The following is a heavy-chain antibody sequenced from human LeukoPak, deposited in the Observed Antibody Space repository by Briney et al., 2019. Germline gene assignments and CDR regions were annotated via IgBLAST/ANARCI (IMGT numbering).Heavy chain of an antibody. CDR1: GYTFTSYY. CDR3: ARAYIVVVPAARGNWFDP. J-gene: IGHJ5*02. Sequence: GASVKVSCKASGYTFTSYYMHWVRQAPGQGLEWMGIINPSGGSTSYAQKFQGRVTMTRDTSTSTVCMELSSLRSEDTAVYYCARAYIVVVPAARGNWFDPWGQGTLVTVSS. CDR2: INPSGGST. V-gene: IGHV1-46*03. D-gene: IGHD2-2*01.